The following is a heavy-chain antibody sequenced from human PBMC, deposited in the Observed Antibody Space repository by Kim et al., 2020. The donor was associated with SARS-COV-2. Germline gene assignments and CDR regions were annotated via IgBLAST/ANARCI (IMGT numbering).Heavy chain of an antibody. CDR3: TRPQSAYCGGDCYSSWCDP. Sequence: GGSLRLSCAASGFTFSGSAMHWVRQASGKGLEWVGRIRSKANSYATAYAASVKGRFTISRDDSKNTAYLQMNSLKTEDTAVYYCTRPQSAYCGGDCYSSWCDPWGQGTXVTVSS. J-gene: IGHJ5*02. CDR1: GFTFSGSA. V-gene: IGHV3-73*01. D-gene: IGHD2-21*02. CDR2: IRSKANSYAT.